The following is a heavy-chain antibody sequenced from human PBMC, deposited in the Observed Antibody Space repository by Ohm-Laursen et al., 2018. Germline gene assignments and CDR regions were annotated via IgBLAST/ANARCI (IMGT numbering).Heavy chain of an antibody. CDR1: GFTFDDYA. V-gene: IGHV3-9*01. CDR3: ARDDGSGYSVDAFDI. J-gene: IGHJ3*02. D-gene: IGHD3-22*01. Sequence: RSLRLSCAASGFTFDDYAIHWVRQAPGKGLEWVSGISWNSGSIGYADSVKGRFTISRDNSKNTLYLQMNSLRAEDTAVYYCARDDGSGYSVDAFDIWGQGTMVTVSS. CDR2: ISWNSGSI.